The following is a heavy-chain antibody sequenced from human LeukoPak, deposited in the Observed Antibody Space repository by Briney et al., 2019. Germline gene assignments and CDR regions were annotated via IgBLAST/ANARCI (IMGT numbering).Heavy chain of an antibody. CDR2: FDPEDGET. Sequence: ASVKVSCKVSGYTLTELSMHWVRQAPGKGLEWMGGFDPEDGETIYAQKFQGRVTMTEDTSTDTAYMELSSLRSEDTPVYYCARARYNSSGITNPFDYWGQGTLVTVSS. V-gene: IGHV1-24*01. CDR1: GYTLTELS. J-gene: IGHJ4*02. CDR3: ARARYNSSGITNPFDY. D-gene: IGHD3-22*01.